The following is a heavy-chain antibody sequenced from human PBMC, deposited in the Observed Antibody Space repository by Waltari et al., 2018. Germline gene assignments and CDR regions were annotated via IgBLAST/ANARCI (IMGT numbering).Heavy chain of an antibody. V-gene: IGHV3-21*01. CDR1: GLAFSSYS. CDR2: ISSSSSYI. D-gene: IGHD4-17*01. Sequence: EVQMVESGGGLVKPGGSLRLTCAASGLAFSSYSRNWFRQAPGKVLEWVSSISSSSSYIYYADSVNGRFTISRDNAKNSLYLQMNSLRAEDTAVYYCARDPIMTTVAIFDYWGQGTLVTVSS. J-gene: IGHJ4*02. CDR3: ARDPIMTTVAIFDY.